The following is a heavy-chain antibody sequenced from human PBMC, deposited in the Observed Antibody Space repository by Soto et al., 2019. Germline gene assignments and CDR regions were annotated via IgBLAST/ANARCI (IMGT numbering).Heavy chain of an antibody. Sequence: QVQLVESGGGVVQPGRSLRLSCAASGFTFSSYAMHWVRQAPGKGLEWVAVISYDGSNKYYADSVKGRFTISRDNSKNTMYLQVNRLRAEDTAVYYCARGMITFGGVRVYYFQYWGQGTLLTVSS. J-gene: IGHJ4*02. CDR2: ISYDGSNK. CDR3: ARGMITFGGVRVYYFQY. D-gene: IGHD3-16*01. CDR1: GFTFSSYA. V-gene: IGHV3-30-3*01.